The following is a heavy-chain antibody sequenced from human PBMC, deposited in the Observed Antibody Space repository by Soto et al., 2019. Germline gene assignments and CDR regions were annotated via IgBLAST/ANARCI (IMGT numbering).Heavy chain of an antibody. D-gene: IGHD3-10*01. CDR3: AKDPGVGVSLDS. CDR2: ISYDGSNK. Sequence: QVQLVESGGGVVQPGRSLRLSCAASGFIFSSYGMHWVRQAPGKGLEWVASISYDGSNKYYADSVKGRFTISRDNSKNTLYLQMNSLRAEDTAVYYCAKDPGVGVSLDSWGQGTLVAVSS. CDR1: GFIFSSYG. J-gene: IGHJ4*02. V-gene: IGHV3-30*18.